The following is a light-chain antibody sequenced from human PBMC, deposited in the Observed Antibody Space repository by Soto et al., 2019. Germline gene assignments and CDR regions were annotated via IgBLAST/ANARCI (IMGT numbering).Light chain of an antibody. V-gene: IGKV3-20*01. Sequence: EVVLTQSPGTVSLSPGDRATVSCRASQTVHSSFFAWYQQKGGQAPRLLIYGTSNRAAGIPDRFSGHGSGTDFTLTIDGLEPEDFAMYFCQQHGGSPPYTFGRGTRVEI. CDR2: GTS. J-gene: IGKJ2*01. CDR1: QTVHSSF. CDR3: QQHGGSPPYT.